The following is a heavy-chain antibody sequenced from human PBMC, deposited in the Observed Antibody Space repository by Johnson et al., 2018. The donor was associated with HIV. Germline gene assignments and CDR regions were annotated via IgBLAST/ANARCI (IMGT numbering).Heavy chain of an antibody. CDR3: AKVQGFRRAFDI. Sequence: VQLVESGGGLVQPGGSLRLSCAASGFTFSSYAMSWVRQAPGKGLEWVSVISGNGGTTYYADSVKGRFTISRDNSKNTLYLQMNSLRAEDTAVYYCAKVQGFRRAFDIWGQGTMVTVSS. D-gene: IGHD2-15*01. CDR2: ISGNGGTT. J-gene: IGHJ3*02. V-gene: IGHV3-23*04. CDR1: GFTFSSYA.